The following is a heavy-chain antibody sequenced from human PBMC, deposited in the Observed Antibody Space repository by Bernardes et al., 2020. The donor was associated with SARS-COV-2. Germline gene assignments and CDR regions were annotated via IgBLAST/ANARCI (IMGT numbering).Heavy chain of an antibody. J-gene: IGHJ4*02. V-gene: IGHV3-9*01. CDR1: GFAFDDYA. CDR3: SKDIIGVYGSGTYPDY. D-gene: IGHD3-10*01. CDR2: ISWNGGSR. Sequence: GGSLRLSCVASGFAFDDYAMHWVRQAPGKGLEWVSAISWNGGSRNYGDSVKGRFTISRDNAKNALYLHIDSLRTEDTAFYYCSKDIIGVYGSGTYPDYWGQGTLVTVSA.